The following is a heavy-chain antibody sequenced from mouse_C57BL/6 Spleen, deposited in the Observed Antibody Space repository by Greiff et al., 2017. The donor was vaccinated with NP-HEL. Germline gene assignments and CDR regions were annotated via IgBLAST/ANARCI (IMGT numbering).Heavy chain of an antibody. CDR3: ERRERVTACFAY. D-gene: IGHD2-1*01. CDR1: GYNFTEYT. Sequence: VQLQQSGAELVKPGASVKLSCKASGYNFTEYTIHWVKQRSGQGLEWIGWFYPGSGSIEYNEKFKDKATLTADKSSSTAYLELSRLTSEDSAVFSGERRERVTACFAYWGQGTLVTVSA. J-gene: IGHJ3*01. V-gene: IGHV1-62-2*01. CDR2: FYPGSGSI.